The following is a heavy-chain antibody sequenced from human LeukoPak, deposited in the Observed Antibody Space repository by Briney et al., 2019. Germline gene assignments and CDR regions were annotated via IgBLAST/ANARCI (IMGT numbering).Heavy chain of an antibody. Sequence: SETLSLTCTVSGGSITGYYWNWIRQPAGQGLEWLGRVYSSGVGNYNPSLTSRVTMSVDTSKNQFSLKLSSVTAADTAVYYCARAGPSMVAPPGYWGQGTLLTVSS. CDR2: VYSSGVG. CDR1: GGSITGYY. V-gene: IGHV4-4*07. J-gene: IGHJ4*02. CDR3: ARAGPSMVAPPGY. D-gene: IGHD4/OR15-4a*01.